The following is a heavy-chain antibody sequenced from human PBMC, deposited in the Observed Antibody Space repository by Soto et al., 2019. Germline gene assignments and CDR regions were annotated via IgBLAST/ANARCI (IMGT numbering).Heavy chain of an antibody. V-gene: IGHV4-34*01. CDR2: INHSGST. Sequence: XTLSIRCAVYGGSFSGYEWSWIRQPPGKGLEWIGEINHSGSTNYNPSLKSRVTISVEKAKNQFSLKLSSVTAADTAVYYCARDVLADRQGDYWGQGTLVTVS. D-gene: IGHD6-6*01. CDR1: GGSFSGYE. CDR3: ARDVLADRQGDY. J-gene: IGHJ4*02.